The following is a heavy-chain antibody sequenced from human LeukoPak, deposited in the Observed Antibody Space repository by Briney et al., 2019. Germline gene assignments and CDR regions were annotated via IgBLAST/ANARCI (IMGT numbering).Heavy chain of an antibody. CDR2: IIPIFGTA. Sequence: SVKVSCKASGCTFSSYAISWVRQAPGQGLEWMGGIIPIFGTANYAQKFQGRVTITTDESTSTAYMELSSLRSEDTAVYYCARSRRGYCSGGSCNHFGYWGQGTLVTVSS. D-gene: IGHD2-15*01. CDR3: ARSRRGYCSGGSCNHFGY. J-gene: IGHJ4*02. CDR1: GCTFSSYA. V-gene: IGHV1-69*05.